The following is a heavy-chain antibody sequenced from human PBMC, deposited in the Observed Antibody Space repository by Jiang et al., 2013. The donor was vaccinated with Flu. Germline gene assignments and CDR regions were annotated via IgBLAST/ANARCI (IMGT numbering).Heavy chain of an antibody. CDR1: GYTFTSYA. V-gene: IGHV1-3*01. CDR2: INAGNGNT. J-gene: IGHJ6*02. CDR3: ARDGRRLAQSTTYYDILTGYSHARYGMDV. Sequence: SGAEVKKPGASVKVSCKASGYTFTSYAMHWVRQAPGQRLEWMGWINAGNGNTKYSQKFQGRVTITRDTSASTAYMELSSLRSEDTAVYYCARDGRRLAQSTTYYDILTGYSHARYGMDVWGQGTTVTVSS. D-gene: IGHD3-9*01.